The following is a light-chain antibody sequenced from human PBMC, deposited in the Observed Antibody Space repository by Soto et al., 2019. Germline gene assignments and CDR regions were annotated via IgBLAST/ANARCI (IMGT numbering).Light chain of an antibody. V-gene: IGKV3-15*01. CDR2: GAS. CDR1: QSVNAN. CDR3: QQYNTWLWT. J-gene: IGKJ1*01. Sequence: EVVMTQSPATLSVSPGERATLSCRARQSVNANLAGYQQKPGQAPRLLSHGASNRATGIPARFSGSGFGTEFILTISSLQSEDFAVYYCQQYNTWLWTFGQGTKVEI.